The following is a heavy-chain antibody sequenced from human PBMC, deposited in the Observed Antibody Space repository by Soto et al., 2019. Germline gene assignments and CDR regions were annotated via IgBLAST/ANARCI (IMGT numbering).Heavy chain of an antibody. CDR2: IYWDEVK. J-gene: IGHJ4*02. D-gene: IGHD6-19*01. Sequence: QITLKESGPTLVKPTQTLTLTCTFSGFSLSTTRVAVGWIRQPPGKALEWLALIYWDEVKRYSPFLKSRLTITKDTSNNQVGLTMTNMDPVDTATYYGSHIVVAGLGYYFDYWGKGTLVTVSS. CDR3: SHIVVAGLGYYFDY. V-gene: IGHV2-5*02. CDR1: GFSLSTTRVA.